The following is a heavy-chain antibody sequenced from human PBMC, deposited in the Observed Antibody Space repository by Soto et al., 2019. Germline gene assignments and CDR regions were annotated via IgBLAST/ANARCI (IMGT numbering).Heavy chain of an antibody. Sequence: QVQLVQSGAEVRMPGSSVKVSCKASGGTFSTYPINWVRQAPGQGLEWMGGIIPLFGTTNYAQKFKGRVTITADESTSTAYMELSSLRAEDAAVYYWERGANHGSSWYFWFDPWGQGTLVTVSS. CDR3: ERGANHGSSWYFWFDP. D-gene: IGHD6-13*01. CDR2: IIPLFGTT. J-gene: IGHJ5*02. CDR1: GGTFSTYP. V-gene: IGHV1-69*01.